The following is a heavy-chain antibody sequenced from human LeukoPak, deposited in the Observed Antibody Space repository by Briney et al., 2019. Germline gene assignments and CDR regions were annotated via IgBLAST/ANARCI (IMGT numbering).Heavy chain of an antibody. CDR2: IWYDGSNK. CDR3: ARDSTTGTTGDFDY. J-gene: IGHJ4*02. D-gene: IGHD1-1*01. CDR1: GFTFSSYG. V-gene: IGHV3-33*01. Sequence: GGSLRLSCAASGFTFSSYGMHWVRQAPGKGLEWVAVIWYDGSNKYYADSVKGRFTISRDNSKNTLYLQMNSLRAEDTAVYYCARDSTTGTTGDFDYWGQGTLVTVSS.